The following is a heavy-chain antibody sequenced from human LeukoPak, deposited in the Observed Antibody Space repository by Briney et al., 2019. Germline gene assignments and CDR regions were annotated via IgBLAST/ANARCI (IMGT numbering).Heavy chain of an antibody. CDR1: GFTFSDYY. D-gene: IGHD4-17*01. V-gene: IGHV3-11*06. CDR3: ARNKINTVTTGWYFDL. Sequence: GGSLRLSCAASGFTFSDYYMSWIRQAPGKGLEWVSYISGSSSYTNYADSVKGRFTISRDDAKNSLYLQMNSLTAEDTAEYYCARNKINTVTTGWYFDLWGRGTLVTVSS. CDR2: ISGSSSYT. J-gene: IGHJ2*01.